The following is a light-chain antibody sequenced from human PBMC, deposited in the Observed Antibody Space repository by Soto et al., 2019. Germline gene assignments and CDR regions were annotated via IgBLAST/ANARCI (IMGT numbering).Light chain of an antibody. CDR3: QQLRMYPPT. CDR2: AAS. Sequence: IQLTQSPSSLSASVGDRVTITCRASQDIAIYLAWYQQKPGEAPKLLIYAASTLYGGVPSRFSGSGSGTDFALTITSLQAEDFATYYCQQLRMYPPTFGQGTKVDIK. J-gene: IGKJ1*01. V-gene: IGKV1-9*01. CDR1: QDIAIY.